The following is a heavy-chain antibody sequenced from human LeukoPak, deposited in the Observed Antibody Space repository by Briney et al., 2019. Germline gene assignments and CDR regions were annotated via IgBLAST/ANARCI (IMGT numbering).Heavy chain of an antibody. Sequence: GRSLRLSCAASGFTFDDYAMHWVRQAPGKGLEWVSGISWNSGSIGYADSVKGRFTISRDNAKNSLYLQMNSLRAEDTALYYCAKDMGTAMPIDFDYWGQGTLVTVSP. CDR1: GFTFDDYA. CDR3: AKDMGTAMPIDFDY. J-gene: IGHJ4*02. V-gene: IGHV3-9*01. D-gene: IGHD5-18*01. CDR2: ISWNSGSI.